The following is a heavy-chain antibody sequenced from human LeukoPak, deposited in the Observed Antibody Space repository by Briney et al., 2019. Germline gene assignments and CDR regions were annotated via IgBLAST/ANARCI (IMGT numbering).Heavy chain of an antibody. D-gene: IGHD5-18*01. J-gene: IGHJ4*02. CDR3: AKKVGSYGSSPFDY. V-gene: IGHV3-23*01. Sequence: GGSLRLSCAASGFIFSSYWVTWVRQAPGKGLEWVSAISGSGGSTYYADSVKGRFTISRDNSKNTLYLQMNSLRAEDTAVYYCAKKVGSYGSSPFDYWGQGTLVTVSS. CDR2: ISGSGGST. CDR1: GFIFSSYW.